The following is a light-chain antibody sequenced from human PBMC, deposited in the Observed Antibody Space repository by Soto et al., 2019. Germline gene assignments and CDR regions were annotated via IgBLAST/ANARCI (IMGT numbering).Light chain of an antibody. V-gene: IGKV1-39*01. CDR3: QDCYSTPYT. Sequence: DLQMTQTPSSLSASVGDRVTITCRASQSISSYLNRYQQKPGKAPKLLIYAASSLQSGVPSRVIGGGSGTDYSLTISSLQPEDFATYYGQDCYSTPYTFGQGTKVLIK. CDR2: AAS. J-gene: IGKJ2*01. CDR1: QSISSY.